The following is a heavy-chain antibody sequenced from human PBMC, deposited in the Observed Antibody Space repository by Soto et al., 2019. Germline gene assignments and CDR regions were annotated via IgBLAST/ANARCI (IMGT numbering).Heavy chain of an antibody. CDR2: IYYTGAA. Sequence: QVQLQESGPGLVKPSQTLTLTCSVSGGSIDTGGFYWSWARQLPGKGLQWIGYIYYTGAAYYNPALKSRVVIVLDTSANQFSLSLTSLTAADTAVYYCASGTFNDIPFDSWGQGRLVTVSS. J-gene: IGHJ4*02. D-gene: IGHD2-2*02. CDR3: ASGTFNDIPFDS. CDR1: GGSIDTGGFY. V-gene: IGHV4-31*03.